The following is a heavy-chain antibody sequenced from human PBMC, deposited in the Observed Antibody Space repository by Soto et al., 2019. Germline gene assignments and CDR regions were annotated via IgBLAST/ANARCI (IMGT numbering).Heavy chain of an antibody. CDR1: GGSFRGYY. CDR2: INHSGST. V-gene: IGHV4-34*01. J-gene: IGHJ5*02. D-gene: IGHD2-2*01. Sequence: QVQLQQWGAGLLKPSETLSLTCAVYGGSFRGYYWSWIRQPPGKGLEWIGEINHSGSTNYNPSLKSRVTISVDTSKNQFSLKLSSVTAADTAVYYCASHGSAYQLRHWFDPWGQGTLVTVSS. CDR3: ASHGSAYQLRHWFDP.